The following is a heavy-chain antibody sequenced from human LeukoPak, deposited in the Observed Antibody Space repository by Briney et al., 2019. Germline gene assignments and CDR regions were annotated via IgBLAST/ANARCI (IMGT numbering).Heavy chain of an antibody. Sequence: GGSLRLSCAASGFAFSGYWMHWVRQPPGKGLVWVSRITGDGSSTTYAYSVKGRFTISRDNAKNTLSLHMISLSAEDTAVYYCARDTGWYFDLWGRGTLVTVSS. CDR2: ITGDGSST. CDR1: GFAFSGYW. D-gene: IGHD4-17*01. CDR3: ARDTGWYFDL. V-gene: IGHV3-74*01. J-gene: IGHJ2*01.